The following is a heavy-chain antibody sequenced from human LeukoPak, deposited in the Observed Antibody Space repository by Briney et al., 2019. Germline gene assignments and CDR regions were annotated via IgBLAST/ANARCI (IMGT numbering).Heavy chain of an antibody. Sequence: PSETLSLTCTVSGGSISSSSYYWGWIRQPPGKGLEWIGSIYYSGSTNYNPSLKSRVTISVDTSKNQFSLKLSSVTAADTAVYYCARSDSSGYYYCYWGQGTLVTVSS. J-gene: IGHJ4*02. V-gene: IGHV4-39*07. CDR2: IYYSGST. CDR1: GGSISSSSYY. D-gene: IGHD3-22*01. CDR3: ARSDSSGYYYCY.